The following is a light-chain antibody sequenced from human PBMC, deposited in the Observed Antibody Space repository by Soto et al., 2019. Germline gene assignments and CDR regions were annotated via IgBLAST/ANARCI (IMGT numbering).Light chain of an antibody. V-gene: IGLV2-23*01. CDR2: EGS. J-gene: IGLJ3*02. Sequence: QSALTQPASVSGSPGQSITISCTGTSSDVGSYNLVSWYQQHPGKAPKLMIYEGSKRPSGVSNRFSGSKSGNTASLTISGLQAEDEADYYCCSYAGSSRVFGGGTKLPVL. CDR3: CSYAGSSRV. CDR1: SSDVGSYNL.